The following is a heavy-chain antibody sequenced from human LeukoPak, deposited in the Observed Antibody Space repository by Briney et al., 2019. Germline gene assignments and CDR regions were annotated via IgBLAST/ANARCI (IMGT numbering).Heavy chain of an antibody. CDR3: ALGDGYNAYLTV. CDR2: INHSGST. J-gene: IGHJ4*02. V-gene: IGHV4-34*01. Sequence: PSETLSLTCAVYGGSFSGYYWSWIRQPPGKGLEWIGEINHSGSTNYNPSLKSRVTLSVDTSKNQFSLKLSSVTAADTAVYYCALGDGYNAYLTVWGQGTLVTVSS. CDR1: GGSFSGYY. D-gene: IGHD5-24*01.